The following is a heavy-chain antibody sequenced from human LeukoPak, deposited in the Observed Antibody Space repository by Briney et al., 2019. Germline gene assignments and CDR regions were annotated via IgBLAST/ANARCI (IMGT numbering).Heavy chain of an antibody. CDR2: INHSGST. Sequence: SETLSLTCAVYGGSFSGYYWSWIRQPPGKGLEWIGEINHSGSTNYNPSLKSRVTISVDTSKNQFSLKLSSVTAADTAVYYCARGPAATVTQYYFDYWGQGTLVTVSS. J-gene: IGHJ4*02. CDR3: ARGPAATVTQYYFDY. CDR1: GGSFSGYY. V-gene: IGHV4-34*01. D-gene: IGHD4-17*01.